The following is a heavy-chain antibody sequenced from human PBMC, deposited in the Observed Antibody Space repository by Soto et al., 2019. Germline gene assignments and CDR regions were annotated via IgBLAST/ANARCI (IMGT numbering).Heavy chain of an antibody. CDR1: GFNFGVSA. D-gene: IGHD1-26*01. CDR3: TVVGASTDGFHY. Sequence: EVQLVESGGGLVQPGGSLIVSCAGSGFNFGVSAIHWVRQASGKGLEWVGRIRSKPQNYAAAYAASVEGRFTISRDDSKNTSYLQMNNVKLDDAAVYFCTVVGASTDGFHYWGQGTLVTVSS. J-gene: IGHJ4*02. CDR2: IRSKPQNYAA. V-gene: IGHV3-73*02.